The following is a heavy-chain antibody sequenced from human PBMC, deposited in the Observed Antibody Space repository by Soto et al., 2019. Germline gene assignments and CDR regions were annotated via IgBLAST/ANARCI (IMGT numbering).Heavy chain of an antibody. J-gene: IGHJ3*02. V-gene: IGHV3-66*01. CDR3: ARLRFLQETLDAFDI. CDR2: IYSGGRT. D-gene: IGHD4-4*01. Sequence: EVQLVESGGGLVQPGGSLRLSCAASGLTVSSNYMSWVRQAPGKGLEWVSVIYSGGRTYYADSVKGRFIITRDNSKNTVYLQMNSLRAEDTAVYYCARLRFLQETLDAFDIWGQGTMVTVSS. CDR1: GLTVSSNY.